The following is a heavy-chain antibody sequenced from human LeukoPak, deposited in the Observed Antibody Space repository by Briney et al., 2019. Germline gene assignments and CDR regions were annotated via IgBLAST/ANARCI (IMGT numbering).Heavy chain of an antibody. J-gene: IGHJ4*02. D-gene: IGHD5-24*01. Sequence: GGSLRLSCTASGFTVSGIYMSWVRQAPGKGLEWVSVIYSGGTTYYADSARGRFTISRDSSKNTVYLQMNSLRAEDTAVYYCASRRWLQSNFDYWGQGTLVTVSS. CDR3: ASRRWLQSNFDY. V-gene: IGHV3-66*01. CDR1: GFTVSGIY. CDR2: IYSGGTT.